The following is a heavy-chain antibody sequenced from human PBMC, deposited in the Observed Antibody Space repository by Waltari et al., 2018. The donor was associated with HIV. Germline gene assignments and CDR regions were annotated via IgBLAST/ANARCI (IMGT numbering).Heavy chain of an antibody. CDR3: AKDARFLDLDYYYGMDV. CDR1: GFTFSGFG. J-gene: IGHJ6*02. CDR2: ISYDGSNK. V-gene: IGHV3-30*18. Sequence: QVQLVESGGGVVQPGRHLRLSCAASGFTFSGFGLPWVRRAPGKGLEWVAVISYDGSNKYYADSVKGRFTISRDNSKNTLYLQMNSLRAEDTAVYYCAKDARFLDLDYYYGMDVWGQGTTVTVSS. D-gene: IGHD3-3*01.